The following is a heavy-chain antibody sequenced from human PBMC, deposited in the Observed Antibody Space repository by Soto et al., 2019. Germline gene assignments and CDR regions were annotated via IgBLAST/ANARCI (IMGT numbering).Heavy chain of an antibody. D-gene: IGHD3-3*01. CDR3: ARGIDFWSGYPYYYYYYGTDV. CDR1: GYTFTGYY. Sequence: SVKVSCTASGYTFTGYYMHWVRQAPGQGLEWMGWINPNSGGTNYAQKFQGWVTMTRDTSISTAYMELSRLRSDDTAVYYCARGIDFWSGYPYYYYYYGTDVWGQGTTGTVS. V-gene: IGHV1-2*04. J-gene: IGHJ6*02. CDR2: INPNSGGT.